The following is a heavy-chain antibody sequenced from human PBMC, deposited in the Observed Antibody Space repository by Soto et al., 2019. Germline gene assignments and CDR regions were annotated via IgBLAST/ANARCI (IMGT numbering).Heavy chain of an antibody. CDR2: INGDGSST. J-gene: IGHJ4*02. D-gene: IGHD5-18*01. CDR1: GFSFSGYW. V-gene: IGHV3-74*01. Sequence: EVQLVESGGGLVQPGGSLRLSCATSGFSFSGYWIHWVRQAPGKGLVWVSHINGDGSSTNYADSVKGRFTISRDYAKTSLYLQMNSLRVEDTAVYYGARGGAYIYGPQYDWGQGTLVTVSS. CDR3: ARGGAYIYGPQYD.